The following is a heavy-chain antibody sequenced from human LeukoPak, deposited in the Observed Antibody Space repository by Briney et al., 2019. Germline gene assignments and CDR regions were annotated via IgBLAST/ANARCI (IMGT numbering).Heavy chain of an antibody. Sequence: GGSLRLSCAASGFTFSSYAMSWVRQAPGKGLEWVSAISCSGGSTYYADSVKGRFTISRDNSKNTLYLQMNSLRAEDTAVYYCARDSPRFCSGGSCYYFDYWGQGTLVTVSS. D-gene: IGHD2-15*01. CDR3: ARDSPRFCSGGSCYYFDY. V-gene: IGHV3-23*01. J-gene: IGHJ4*02. CDR2: ISCSGGST. CDR1: GFTFSSYA.